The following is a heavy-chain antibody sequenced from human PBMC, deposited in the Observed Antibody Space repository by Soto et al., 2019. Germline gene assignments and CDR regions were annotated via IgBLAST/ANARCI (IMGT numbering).Heavy chain of an antibody. D-gene: IGHD2-2*01. CDR1: GFTFSSYE. CDR3: ARESRYCSSSSGSGWGYGLDV. V-gene: IGHV3-48*03. J-gene: IGHJ6*02. CDR2: ITSSGSTI. Sequence: PGGSLRLSCAASGFTFSSYEMNWVRQAPGMGLEWVSYITSSGSTIYYADSVKGRFTISRDNAKNSLYLQMNRLRAEDTAVYYCARESRYCSSSSGSGWGYGLDVWGQGTTVTVSS.